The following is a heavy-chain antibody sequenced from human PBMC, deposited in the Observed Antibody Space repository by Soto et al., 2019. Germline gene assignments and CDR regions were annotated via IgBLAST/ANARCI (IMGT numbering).Heavy chain of an antibody. CDR3: ARDAALKWFDP. CDR1: GGSISSYY. V-gene: IGHV4-31*03. J-gene: IGHJ5*02. Sequence: SETLSLTCTVSGGSISSYYWSWIRQYPGKGLEWIGFVYYSGSTYYNPSLKSRVIISVDTSKKQFSLKLSSVTAADTAVYYCARDAALKWFDPWGQGTLVTV. CDR2: VYYSGST. D-gene: IGHD2-15*01.